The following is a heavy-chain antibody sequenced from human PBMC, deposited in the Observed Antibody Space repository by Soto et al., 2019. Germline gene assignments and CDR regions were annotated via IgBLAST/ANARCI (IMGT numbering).Heavy chain of an antibody. J-gene: IGHJ4*02. D-gene: IGHD3-3*01. CDR1: GFTFDDYA. CDR3: ARGKRFLEWLFHNTFDY. Sequence: GGSLRLSCAASGFTFDDYAMHWVRQAPGKGLEWVSGIRWNSGSIGYADSVKGRFTISRDNAKNSLYLQMNSLRAEDTAVYYCARGKRFLEWLFHNTFDYWGQGTLVTVSS. CDR2: IRWNSGSI. V-gene: IGHV3-9*01.